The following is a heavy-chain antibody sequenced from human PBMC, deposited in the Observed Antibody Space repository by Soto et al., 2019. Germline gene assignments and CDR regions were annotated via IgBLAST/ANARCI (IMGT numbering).Heavy chain of an antibody. CDR1: GGSISSYY. Sequence: QVQLQESGPGLVKPSETLSLTCTVSGGSISSYYWSWIRQPPGKGLEWIGYIYYSGSTNYNPSLKSRVTISVDTSKNQFSLKLSSVTAADTAVYYCARVGAVAGTHYDYGMDVWGQGTTVTVSS. CDR2: IYYSGST. CDR3: ARVGAVAGTHYDYGMDV. V-gene: IGHV4-59*01. J-gene: IGHJ6*02. D-gene: IGHD6-19*01.